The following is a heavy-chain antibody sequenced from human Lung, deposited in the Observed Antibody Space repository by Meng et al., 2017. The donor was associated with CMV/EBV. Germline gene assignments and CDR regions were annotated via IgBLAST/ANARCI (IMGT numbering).Heavy chain of an antibody. CDR1: GVTFSDYA. Sequence: SCAVSGVTFSDYAMHWVRQAPGKGLEWVTMISYDGTSKFYADSVKGRFTVSRDNSRNTLYLHMNSLRGDDTAVYYCARDPSGSYTYYYGMDIWGQGTTVTVSS. J-gene: IGHJ6*02. CDR3: ARDPSGSYTYYYGMDI. CDR2: ISYDGTSK. V-gene: IGHV3-30-3*01. D-gene: IGHD1-26*01.